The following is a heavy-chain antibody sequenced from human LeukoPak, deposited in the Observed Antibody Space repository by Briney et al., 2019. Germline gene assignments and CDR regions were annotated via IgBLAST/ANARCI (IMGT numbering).Heavy chain of an antibody. J-gene: IGHJ4*02. CDR3: AKERSTDMGWFGELFE. CDR1: GFTFSSYA. V-gene: IGHV3-23*01. Sequence: PGGSLRLSCAVSGFTFSSYAMSWVRQAPGKGLEWVSGISASGGSTYYADSVRGWFTISRDNSKNTLYLQMNSLRAEDTALYYCAKERSTDMGWFGELFEWGQGTLVTVSS. CDR2: ISASGGST. D-gene: IGHD3-10*01.